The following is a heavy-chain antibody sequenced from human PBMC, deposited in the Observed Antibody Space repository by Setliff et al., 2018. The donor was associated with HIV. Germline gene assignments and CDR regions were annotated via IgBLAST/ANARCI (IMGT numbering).Heavy chain of an antibody. J-gene: IGHJ4*02. Sequence: GGSLRLSCAASGFTFSSYGMHWVRQAPGKGLEWVAVIWYDGSNKYYADSVKGRFTISRDNSKNTLYLQMNSLRAEDTAVYYCARDYRPSGYISGWYIDYWGQGTPVTDSS. CDR2: IWYDGSNK. CDR3: ARDYRPSGYISGWYIDY. D-gene: IGHD6-13*01. CDR1: GFTFSSYG. V-gene: IGHV3-33*01.